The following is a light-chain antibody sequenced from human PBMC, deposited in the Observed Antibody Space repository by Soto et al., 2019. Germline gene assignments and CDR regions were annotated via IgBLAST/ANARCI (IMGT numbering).Light chain of an antibody. V-gene: IGLV2-8*01. CDR2: EVN. CDR1: NSDIGAYDY. CDR3: SSYGGRNRVV. Sequence: QSALTQPPSASGSPGQSVTISCTGTNSDIGAYDYVSWYQQHPGKAPKLMIYEVNKRPSGVPDRFSGSKSGNTASLTVSRLQADDEAEYYCSSYGGRNRVVFCGGTKLTVL. J-gene: IGLJ2*01.